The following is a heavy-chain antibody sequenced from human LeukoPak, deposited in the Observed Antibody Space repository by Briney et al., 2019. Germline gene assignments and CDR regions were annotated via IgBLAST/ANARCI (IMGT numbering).Heavy chain of an antibody. CDR1: GVTFTSNG. D-gene: IGHD6-13*01. CDR3: GGAAAGTFDY. Sequence: GVTFTSNGIQWVSQAPGKGRNRVEVIWEDESNNSYADSVNGRFTISRDNSKNTLYLQMNSLRAEDKAVYYCGGAAAGTFDYWGQGTLVTVSS. J-gene: IGHJ4*02. V-gene: IGHV3-33*01. CDR2: IWEDESNN.